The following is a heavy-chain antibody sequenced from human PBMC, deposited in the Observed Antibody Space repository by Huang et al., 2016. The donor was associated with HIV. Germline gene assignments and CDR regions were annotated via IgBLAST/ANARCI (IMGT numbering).Heavy chain of an antibody. J-gene: IGHJ4*02. CDR1: EYTLTELS. D-gene: IGHD3-9*01. V-gene: IGHV1-24*01. Sequence: QVQLVQSRAEVKKPGASVKVSCKVSEYTLTELSRHWVRQPPGKGLEWMGGFEPEMGETIYAQKFQGRVTMTEDTSTETAFMELSGLRPEDTAVYYCATGFDVFFDFWGQGTLVTVSS. CDR3: ATGFDVFFDF. CDR2: FEPEMGET.